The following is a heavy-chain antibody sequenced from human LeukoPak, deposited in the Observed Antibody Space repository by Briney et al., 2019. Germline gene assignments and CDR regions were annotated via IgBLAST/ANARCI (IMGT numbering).Heavy chain of an antibody. CDR1: GFTVSTNY. J-gene: IGHJ4*02. CDR3: ARGGLGTAAVLDY. Sequence: PGGSPRLSCAASGFTVSTNYISWVRQAPGKGLEWVSVIYSDGKTYYAGSVKGRFTVSRDNSENTVYLQLKSLRPEDTAVYYCARGGLGTAAVLDYWGQGTLVTVSS. CDR2: IYSDGKT. D-gene: IGHD2-2*02. V-gene: IGHV3-66*02.